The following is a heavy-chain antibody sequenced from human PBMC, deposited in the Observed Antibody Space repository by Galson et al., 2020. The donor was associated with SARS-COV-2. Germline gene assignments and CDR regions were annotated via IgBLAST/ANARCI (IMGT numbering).Heavy chain of an antibody. Sequence: SVKVSCKASGFTFTSSAVQWVRQARGQRLEWIGWIVVVSGNTNYAQKFQERVTITRDMSTSTAYMELSSLRSEDTAVYYCAAPNCSSTSCYDAFDIWGQGTMVTVSS. V-gene: IGHV1-58*01. CDR2: IVVVSGNT. CDR1: GFTFTSSA. CDR3: AAPNCSSTSCYDAFDI. D-gene: IGHD2-2*01. J-gene: IGHJ3*02.